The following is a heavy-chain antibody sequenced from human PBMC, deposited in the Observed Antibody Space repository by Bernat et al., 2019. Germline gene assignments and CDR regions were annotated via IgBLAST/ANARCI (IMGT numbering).Heavy chain of an antibody. V-gene: IGHV3-15*07. J-gene: IGHJ4*01. D-gene: IGHD3-10*01. Sequence: EVQLAESGGGLVKPGGSLRLSCAGSGFTFSNAWMNWVRQAPGKGLEWVGRIKSKTDGGTTDYAAPVKGRFTISRDDSKNTLYLQMNSLKTDDTAMYYRSTGPSYGSGSYCYPLYHFDYWGQGALVTVSS. CDR2: IKSKTDGGTT. CDR1: GFTFSNAW. CDR3: STGPSYGSGSYCYPLYHFDY.